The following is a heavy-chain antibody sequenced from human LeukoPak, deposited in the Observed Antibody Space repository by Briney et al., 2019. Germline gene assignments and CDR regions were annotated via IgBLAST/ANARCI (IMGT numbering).Heavy chain of an antibody. J-gene: IGHJ4*02. V-gene: IGHV3-9*01. CDR3: AKVSMAGPFDY. Sequence: GRSLRLSCAASGFTFDDYAMHWVRQAPGKGLEWVSGISWNSGSLGYADSVKGRFTISRDNAKNSLYLQMNSLRAEDTALYYCAKVSMAGPFDYWGQGTLVTVSS. D-gene: IGHD6-19*01. CDR2: ISWNSGSL. CDR1: GFTFDDYA.